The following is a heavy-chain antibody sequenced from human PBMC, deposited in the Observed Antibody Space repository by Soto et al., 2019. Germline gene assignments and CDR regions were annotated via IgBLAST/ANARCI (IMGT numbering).Heavy chain of an antibody. Sequence: LRDWCGVAGFTCTDSWINCVIKTPGRGLEWVGRVKSKNDGGTTDFAAPVKDIFAISRDDSKNMVYLEMNSLQTEDTAMYYCTKDSYITTITARFDYWGHGTLVTVSS. V-gene: IGHV3-15*07. CDR1: GFTCTDSW. CDR3: TKDSYITTITARFDY. CDR2: VKSKNDGGTT. D-gene: IGHD3-22*01. J-gene: IGHJ4*01.